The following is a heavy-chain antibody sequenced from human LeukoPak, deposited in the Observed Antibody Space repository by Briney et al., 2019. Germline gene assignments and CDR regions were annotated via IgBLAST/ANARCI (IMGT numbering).Heavy chain of an antibody. CDR3: ARSKYSSSWYQGDAFDI. CDR2: INTNTGNP. V-gene: IGHV7-4-1*02. J-gene: IGHJ3*02. D-gene: IGHD6-13*01. Sequence: ASVKVSCKASGYTFTSYAMNWVRQAPGQGLEWMGWINTNTGNPTYAQGFTGRFVFSLDTSVSTAYLQISSLKAEDTAVYYYARSKYSSSWYQGDAFDIWGQGTMVTVSS. CDR1: GYTFTSYA.